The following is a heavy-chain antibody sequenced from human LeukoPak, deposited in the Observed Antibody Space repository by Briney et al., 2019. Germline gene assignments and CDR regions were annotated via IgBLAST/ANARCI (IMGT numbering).Heavy chain of an antibody. Sequence: GGSLRLSCATFGFTFSSHSMSWVRQAPGKGLEWVANIKQDGSEKHYVDSVKGRFSISRDNTKNSLYLQMNSLRAEDMAVYYCARAMGTSYGFWSGSYTVSYYYYMDVWGKGTTVAVS. D-gene: IGHD3-3*01. CDR1: GFTFSSHS. CDR2: IKQDGSEK. CDR3: ARAMGTSYGFWSGSYTVSYYYYMDV. J-gene: IGHJ6*03. V-gene: IGHV3-7*01.